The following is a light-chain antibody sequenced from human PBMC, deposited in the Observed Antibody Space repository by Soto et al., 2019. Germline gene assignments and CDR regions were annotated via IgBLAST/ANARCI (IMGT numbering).Light chain of an antibody. CDR1: SSDVGGYNY. J-gene: IGLJ2*01. V-gene: IGLV2-14*01. Sequence: QSALTQPASVSGSPGQTITISCTGTSSDVGGYNYVSWYQQHPGKDPKLMIYHVSNRPSGVSIRFSHSKSGNTAFLTISGLQAEDEADYSCSSYTSSSDPLYVVFGGGTELTVL. CDR3: SSYTSSSDPLYVV. CDR2: HVS.